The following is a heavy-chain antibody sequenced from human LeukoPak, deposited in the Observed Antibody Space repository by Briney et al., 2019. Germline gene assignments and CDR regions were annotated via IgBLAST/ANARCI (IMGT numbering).Heavy chain of an antibody. CDR1: GFTFSDYY. Sequence: PGGSLRLSCAASGFTFSDYYMSWIRQAPGKGLEWVSYISSSGSTIYYADSVKGRFTISRDNAKNSLYLQMNSLRTEDTAVYYCARDGPLRFLEWFLDYWGQGTLVTVSS. J-gene: IGHJ4*02. CDR3: ARDGPLRFLEWFLDY. CDR2: ISSSGSTI. D-gene: IGHD3-3*01. V-gene: IGHV3-11*01.